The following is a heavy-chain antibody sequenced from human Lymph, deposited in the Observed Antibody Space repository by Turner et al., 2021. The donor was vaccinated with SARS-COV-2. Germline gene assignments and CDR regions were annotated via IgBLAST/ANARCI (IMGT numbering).Heavy chain of an antibody. CDR3: ARDIPTTADYFDY. D-gene: IGHD4-17*01. CDR1: GFTFSTYS. Sequence: EVQLVESGGGLVKPGGSLRLSCPASGFTFSTYSMNWVLQAPGKGLEWMSSISSSSSYRYYADSVKGRFTISRDDAKNSLYLQMNSLRAEDTAVYYCARDIPTTADYFDYWGQGTLVTVSS. J-gene: IGHJ4*02. V-gene: IGHV3-21*01. CDR2: ISSSSSYR.